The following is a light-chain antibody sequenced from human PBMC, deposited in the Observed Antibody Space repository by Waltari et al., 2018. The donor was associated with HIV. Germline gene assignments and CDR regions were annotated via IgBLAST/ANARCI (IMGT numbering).Light chain of an antibody. CDR3: CSYAGMYTWV. CDR2: DVS. CDR1: SSDVGYYNY. J-gene: IGLJ3*02. Sequence: QSSLTQPRSVSGSPGQSVTISCSGTSSDVGYYNYVSLYQQHPGKAPKVMIYDVSKRPSGVPDRFSGSKSGKTASLTISGLQAEDEADYYCCSYAGMYTWVFGGGTKLTVL. V-gene: IGLV2-11*01.